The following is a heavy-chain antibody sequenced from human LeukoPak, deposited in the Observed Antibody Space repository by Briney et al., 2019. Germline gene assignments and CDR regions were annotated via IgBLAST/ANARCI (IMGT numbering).Heavy chain of an antibody. CDR1: GYTLTELS. V-gene: IGHV1-24*01. D-gene: IGHD3-22*01. CDR2: FDPEDGET. Sequence: ASVKVSCKISGYTLTELSMHWVRQAPGKGLEWMGGFDPEDGETIYAQKFQGRVTMTEDTSTDTAYMELSSMRSEDTAVYYCARGQNYYDSSGYQALDYWGQGTLVTVSS. J-gene: IGHJ4*02. CDR3: ARGQNYYDSSGYQALDY.